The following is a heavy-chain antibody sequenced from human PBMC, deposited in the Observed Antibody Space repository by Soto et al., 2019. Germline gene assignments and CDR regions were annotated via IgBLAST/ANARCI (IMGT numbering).Heavy chain of an antibody. Sequence: GESLKISCKGSGYSFTSYWIGWVRQMPGKGLEWMGIIYPGDSDTRYSPSFQGQVTISADKSISTAYLQWSSLKASDTAMYYCATTSVAGYPRPSFDYWGQGTLVTVSS. CDR1: GYSFTSYW. J-gene: IGHJ4*02. D-gene: IGHD6-19*01. V-gene: IGHV5-51*01. CDR3: ATTSVAGYPRPSFDY. CDR2: IYPGDSDT.